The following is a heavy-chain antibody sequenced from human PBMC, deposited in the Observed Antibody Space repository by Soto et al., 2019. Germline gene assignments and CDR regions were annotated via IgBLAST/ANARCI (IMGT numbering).Heavy chain of an antibody. J-gene: IGHJ5*02. V-gene: IGHV4-39*01. D-gene: IGHD3-9*01. CDR2: IYYSGST. CDR3: ARHALAYDILTGPHDLWGFGFDP. Sequence: PSETLSLTCTVSGGSISSSSYYWGWIRQPPGKGLEWIGSIYYSGSTYYNPSLKSRVTISVDTSKNQFSLKLSSVTAADTAVYYCARHALAYDILTGPHDLWGFGFDPWGQGTLVTVSS. CDR1: GGSISSSSYY.